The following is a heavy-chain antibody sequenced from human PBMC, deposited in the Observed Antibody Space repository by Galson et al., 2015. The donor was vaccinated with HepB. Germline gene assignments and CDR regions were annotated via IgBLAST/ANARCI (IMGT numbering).Heavy chain of an antibody. V-gene: IGHV3-21*01. CDR1: GFTFSSYS. CDR3: ARDERYYYDSSGRTYYFDY. CDR2: ISSSSSYI. D-gene: IGHD3-22*01. Sequence: SLRLSCAASGFTFSSYSMNWVRQAPGKGLEWVSSISSSSSYIYYADSVKGRFTISRDNAKNSLYLQMNSLRAEDTAVYYCARDERYYYDSSGRTYYFDYWGQGTLVTVSS. J-gene: IGHJ4*02.